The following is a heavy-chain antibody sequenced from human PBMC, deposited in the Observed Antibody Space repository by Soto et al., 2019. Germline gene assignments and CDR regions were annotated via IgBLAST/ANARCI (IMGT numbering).Heavy chain of an antibody. CDR1: GCTFSNYV. Sequence: GGSLRLSCASSGCTFSNYVMSLVRQAPGKGLEWVSSISNSGSNRYYAESVKGRVTISRDNSNNTLYLQMNSLRAEDTALYYCARRGRTLPHYSYYMDVWGKGTTVTVSS. CDR2: ISNSGSNR. CDR3: ARRGRTLPHYSYYMDV. V-gene: IGHV3-23*01. J-gene: IGHJ6*03.